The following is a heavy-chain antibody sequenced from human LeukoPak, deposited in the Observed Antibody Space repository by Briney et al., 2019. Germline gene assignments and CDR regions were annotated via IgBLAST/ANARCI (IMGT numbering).Heavy chain of an antibody. V-gene: IGHV4-59*01. D-gene: IGHD2-2*01. J-gene: IGHJ4*02. CDR2: IYYSGST. Sequence: SETLSLTCTVSGGSISRYYWSWIRQPPGKGLEWIANIYYSGSTNYKPSLKSRLTISIDTSKKQFSLKLCSVTAADTAVYYCARVRCSSTTCSFDYWGQGTLVTVSS. CDR1: GGSISRYY. CDR3: ARVRCSSTTCSFDY.